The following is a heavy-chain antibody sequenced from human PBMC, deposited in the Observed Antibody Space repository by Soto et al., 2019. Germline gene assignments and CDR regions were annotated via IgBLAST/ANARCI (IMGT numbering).Heavy chain of an antibody. CDR3: ARDNLYCSDSNCFRGYYGMDV. V-gene: IGHV3-30-3*01. CDR2: ISFDGTNT. J-gene: IGHJ6*02. Sequence: QVKLVESGGGVVQPGKSLRLSCVVSGFTFTSYAMHWVRQAPGKGLEWVAVISFDGTNTYYADSVKGRFTFSRDNSKNTLYLQMNSLRPEDTAVYYCARDNLYCSDSNCFRGYYGMDVWDQGTTVTVSS. CDR1: GFTFTSYA. D-gene: IGHD2-2*01.